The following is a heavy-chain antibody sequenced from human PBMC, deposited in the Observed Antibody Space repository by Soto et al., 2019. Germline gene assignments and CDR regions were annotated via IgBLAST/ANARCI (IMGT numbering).Heavy chain of an antibody. CDR3: ARWGQASPNYYYGMDV. V-gene: IGHV5-51*01. D-gene: IGHD3-16*01. CDR1: GYSFTSYW. CDR2: IYPGDSDT. Sequence: GESLKISCKGSGYSFTSYWIGWVRQMPGKGLEWMGIIYPGDSDTRYSPSFQGQVTISADKSISTAYLQRSSLKASDTAMYYCARWGQASPNYYYGMDVWGQGTTVTVSS. J-gene: IGHJ6*02.